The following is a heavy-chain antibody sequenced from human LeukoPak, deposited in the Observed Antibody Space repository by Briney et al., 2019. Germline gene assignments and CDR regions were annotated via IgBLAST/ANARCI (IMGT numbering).Heavy chain of an antibody. Sequence: GESLKISCKASGYSFTSYWIGWVRQMPGKGLEWMGIIYPGDSDTRYNPSFQGQVTISVDKSISTAYVQWSSLQASDTAMYYCARARYDTSGYYLYYFDHWGQGTLVTVSS. D-gene: IGHD3-22*01. V-gene: IGHV5-51*01. CDR2: IYPGDSDT. CDR3: ARARYDTSGYYLYYFDH. J-gene: IGHJ4*02. CDR1: GYSFTSYW.